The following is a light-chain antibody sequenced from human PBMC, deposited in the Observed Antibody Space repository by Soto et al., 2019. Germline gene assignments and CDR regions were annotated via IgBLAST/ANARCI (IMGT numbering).Light chain of an antibody. V-gene: IGKV1-5*03. CDR3: QHYNGY. CDR1: QSINNW. Sequence: DIQTTQSPSTLSASVGDRVTITCRASQSINNWLAWYQLKPGKAPKLLIYGASSLESGVPSRFSGSGSGTEFTLTISSLQPDDFATYYCQHYNGYFGQGTKLELK. CDR2: GAS. J-gene: IGKJ2*01.